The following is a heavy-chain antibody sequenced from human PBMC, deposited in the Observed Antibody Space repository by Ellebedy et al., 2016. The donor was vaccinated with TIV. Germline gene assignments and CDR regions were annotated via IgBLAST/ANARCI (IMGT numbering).Heavy chain of an antibody. J-gene: IGHJ6*03. Sequence: GGSLRLXXAASGFTFSSYSMNWARQAPGKGLEWVSVIYSGGSTYYADSVKGRFTISRDNSKNTLYLQMNSLRAEDTAVYYCARDRSGSLYYYMDVWGKGTTVTVSS. D-gene: IGHD3-3*01. CDR2: IYSGGST. CDR1: GFTFSSYS. V-gene: IGHV3-53*01. CDR3: ARDRSGSLYYYMDV.